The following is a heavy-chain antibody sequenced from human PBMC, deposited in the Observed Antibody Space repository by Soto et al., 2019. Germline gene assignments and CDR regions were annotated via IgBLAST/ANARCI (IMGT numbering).Heavy chain of an antibody. Sequence: PSETLSLTCTVSGGSISSGDYYWSWIRQPPGKGLEWIGYIYYSGSTYYNPSLKSRVTISVDTSKNQFSLKLSSVTAADTAVYYCARRTCWGLAAACRFDPWGQGTLVTVSS. V-gene: IGHV4-30-4*01. CDR1: GGSISSGDYY. CDR2: IYYSGST. CDR3: ARRTCWGLAAACRFDP. D-gene: IGHD6-13*01. J-gene: IGHJ5*02.